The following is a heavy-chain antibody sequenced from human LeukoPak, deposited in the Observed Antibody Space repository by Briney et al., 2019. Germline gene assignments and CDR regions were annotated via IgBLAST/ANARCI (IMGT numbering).Heavy chain of an antibody. CDR1: GGSISSYY. V-gene: IGHV4-59*01. CDR3: ARSGRDYGDYGIDY. Sequence: PSETLSLTCTVSGGSISSYYWSWIRQPPGKGLEWIGYIYYSGSTNYNPSLKSRVTISVDTSKNQFSLKLSSVTAADTAVYYCARSGRDYGDYGIDYWGQGTLVTVSS. J-gene: IGHJ4*02. CDR2: IYYSGST. D-gene: IGHD4-17*01.